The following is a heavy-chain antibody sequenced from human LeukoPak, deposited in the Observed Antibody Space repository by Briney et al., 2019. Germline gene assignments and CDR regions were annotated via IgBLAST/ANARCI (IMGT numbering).Heavy chain of an antibody. Sequence: SETLSLTCAVYGGSFSGYYWSWIRQPPGKGLEWIGEINHSGSTNYNPSLKSRVTISVDTSKNQFSLKLSSVTAADTAVYYCARRGRVYYYGSGSYYNVKNWFDPWGQGTLVTVSS. CDR2: INHSGST. V-gene: IGHV4-34*01. CDR3: ARRGRVYYYGSGSYYNVKNWFDP. CDR1: GGSFSGYY. D-gene: IGHD3-10*01. J-gene: IGHJ5*02.